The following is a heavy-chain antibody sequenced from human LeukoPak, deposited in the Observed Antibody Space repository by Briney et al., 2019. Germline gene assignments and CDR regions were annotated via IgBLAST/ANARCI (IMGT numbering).Heavy chain of an antibody. CDR2: IIPIFGTA. Sequence: SVKVSCKASGGTFSIYAISWVRQAPGQGLEWMGGIIPIFGTANYAQKFQGRVTITADESTSTAYMELSSLRSEDTAVYYCARCGDYHWADAFDIWGQGTMVTVSS. D-gene: IGHD4-17*01. CDR3: ARCGDYHWADAFDI. J-gene: IGHJ3*02. CDR1: GGTFSIYA. V-gene: IGHV1-69*13.